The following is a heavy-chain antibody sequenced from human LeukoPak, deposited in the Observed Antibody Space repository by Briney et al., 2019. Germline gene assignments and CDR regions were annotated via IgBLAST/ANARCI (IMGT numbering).Heavy chain of an antibody. D-gene: IGHD6-13*01. CDR1: GYTFTSYG. CDR2: IIPIFGTA. CDR3: ASGYSSSRRFDP. Sequence: SVKVSCKASGYTFTSYGISWVRRAPGQGLEWMGGIIPIFGTANYAQKFQGRVTITADESTSTAYMELSSLRSEDTAVYYCASGYSSSRRFDPWGQGTLVTVSS. J-gene: IGHJ5*02. V-gene: IGHV1-69*13.